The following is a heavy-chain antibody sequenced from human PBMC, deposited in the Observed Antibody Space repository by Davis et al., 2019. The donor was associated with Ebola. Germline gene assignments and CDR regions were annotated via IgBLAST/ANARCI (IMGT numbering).Heavy chain of an antibody. CDR1: GGTFNTYA. D-gene: IGHD1-26*01. J-gene: IGHJ4*02. CDR2: ITPIFGAA. CDR3: ARDLGSGNFFFFY. V-gene: IGHV1-69*13. Sequence: AASVKVSCQASGGTFNTYAVSWVRQAPGQGLEWMGGITPIFGAANYAQKFRGRVTITADDSTRTAYMELSSLTSADTAVYYCARDLGSGNFFFFYWGQGTLVTVSS.